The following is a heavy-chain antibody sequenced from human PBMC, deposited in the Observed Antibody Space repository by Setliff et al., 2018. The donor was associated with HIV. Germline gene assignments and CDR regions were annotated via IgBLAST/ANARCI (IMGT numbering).Heavy chain of an antibody. D-gene: IGHD2-21*01. CDR2: TVPVLGIT. Sequence: GALVKVSCKASGGTFNNDAISWVRQAPGQGLEWMGGTVPVLGITNYSPKFQGRVTITTDESTTTAYMDLSSLRSEDTAVYYCARDRLGHIDRPYFDYWGQGTLVTVSS. V-gene: IGHV1-69*10. CDR3: ARDRLGHIDRPYFDY. CDR1: GGTFNNDA. J-gene: IGHJ4*02.